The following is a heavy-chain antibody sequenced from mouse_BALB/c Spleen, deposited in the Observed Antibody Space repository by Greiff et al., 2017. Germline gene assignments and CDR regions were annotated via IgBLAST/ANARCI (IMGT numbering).Heavy chain of an antibody. V-gene: IGHV3-6*02. D-gene: IGHD1-2*01. Sequence: EVQLVESGPGLVKPSQSLSLTCSVTGYSITSGYYWNWIRQFPGNKLEWMGYISYDGSNNYNPSLKNRISITRDTSKNQFFLKLNSVTTEDTATYYCAREWTTATRYAMDYWGQGTSVTVSS. CDR3: AREWTTATRYAMDY. J-gene: IGHJ4*01. CDR1: GYSITSGYY. CDR2: ISYDGSN.